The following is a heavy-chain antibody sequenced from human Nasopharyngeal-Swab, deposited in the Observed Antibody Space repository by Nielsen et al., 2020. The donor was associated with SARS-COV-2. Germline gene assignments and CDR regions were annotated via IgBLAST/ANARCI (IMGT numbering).Heavy chain of an antibody. V-gene: IGHV3-30*18. J-gene: IGHJ4*02. D-gene: IGHD3-22*01. CDR2: ISYDGSNK. CDR3: AEANSRFSSGWDY. Sequence: GESLKISCAASGFTFSSYGMHWVRQAPGKGLEWVAVISYDGSNKYYADSVKGRFTISRDNSKNTLYLQMNSLRAEDTAVYYCAEANSRFSSGWDYWGQGTLVTVSS. CDR1: GFTFSSYG.